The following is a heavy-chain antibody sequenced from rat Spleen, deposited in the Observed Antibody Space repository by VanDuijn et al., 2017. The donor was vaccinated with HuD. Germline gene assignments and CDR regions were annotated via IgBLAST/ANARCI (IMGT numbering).Heavy chain of an antibody. V-gene: IGHV2-61*01. Sequence: VQLVESGGGLVQPGRSLKLSCAASGFNFNDYWMGWVRQAPGKGLEWIGAMWKGGTTDYNSTLKSRLSISRDTSKNQVFLEMNSLQTDDTGTYYCVQHEWYFDYWGQGVMVTVSS. CDR2: MWKGGTT. CDR3: VQHEWYFDY. J-gene: IGHJ2*01. CDR1: GFNFNDYW.